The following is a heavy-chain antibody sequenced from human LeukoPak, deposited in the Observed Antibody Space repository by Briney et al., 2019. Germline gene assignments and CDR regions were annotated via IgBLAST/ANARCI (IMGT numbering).Heavy chain of an antibody. CDR3: AHRPNVDIVATNCFDY. Sequence: SGPTLVKPTQTLTLTCTFSGFSLSTSGVGVGWIRQPPGKALEWLALIYWDDDKRYSPSLKSRLTITKDTSKNQVDLTMTNMDPVDTATYYCAHRPNVDIVATNCFDYWGQGTLVTVSS. D-gene: IGHD5-12*01. V-gene: IGHV2-5*02. CDR2: IYWDDDK. J-gene: IGHJ4*02. CDR1: GFSLSTSGVG.